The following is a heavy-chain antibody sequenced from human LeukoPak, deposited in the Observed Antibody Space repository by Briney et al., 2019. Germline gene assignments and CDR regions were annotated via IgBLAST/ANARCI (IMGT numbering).Heavy chain of an antibody. J-gene: IGHJ5*02. CDR3: TSDGYSSSWYIGFDP. D-gene: IGHD6-13*01. V-gene: IGHV3-21*01. CDR1: GFTFSRYD. CDR2: ISSSSSYI. Sequence: GGSLRLSCAASGFTFSRYDLSWVRQAPGKGLEWVSSISSSSSYIYYADSVKGRFTISRDNAKNSLYLQMNSLRAEDTAVYYCTSDGYSSSWYIGFDPWGQGTLVTVSS.